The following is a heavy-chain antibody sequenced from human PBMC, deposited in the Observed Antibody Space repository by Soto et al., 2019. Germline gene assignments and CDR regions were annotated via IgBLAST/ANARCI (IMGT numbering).Heavy chain of an antibody. J-gene: IGHJ3*02. CDR2: INWNSGSI. CDR3: ARDGNNRDPSGQYYYDVFDI. D-gene: IGHD3-10*01. V-gene: IGHV3-9*01. CDR1: GFTFDDYA. Sequence: GGSLRLSCAASGFTFDDYAMHWVRQAPGKGLEWVSGINWNSGSIGYADSVKGRFTISRDNVESALYLQTNSLRVEDTAVYYCARDGNNRDPSGQYYYDVFDIWGQGTMVTVSS.